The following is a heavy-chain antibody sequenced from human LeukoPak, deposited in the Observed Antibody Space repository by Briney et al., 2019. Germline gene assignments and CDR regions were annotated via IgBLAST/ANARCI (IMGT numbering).Heavy chain of an antibody. Sequence: GASVKVSCKVSGYTLTELSMHWVRQAPGKGLEWMGGFDPEDGEIIYAQKFQGRVTMTEDTSTDTAYMELSSLRSEDTAVYYCATDSHSGWPYFDYWGQGTLVAVSS. CDR1: GYTLTELS. D-gene: IGHD6-19*01. CDR2: FDPEDGEI. CDR3: ATDSHSGWPYFDY. V-gene: IGHV1-24*01. J-gene: IGHJ4*02.